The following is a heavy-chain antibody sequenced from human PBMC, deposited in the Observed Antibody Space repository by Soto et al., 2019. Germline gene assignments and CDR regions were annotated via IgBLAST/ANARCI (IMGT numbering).Heavy chain of an antibody. CDR1: GGSLRGYF. V-gene: IGHV4-34*01. J-gene: IGHJ4*02. Sequence: SETLSLTCDGYGGSLRGYFWSWIRQSPGKGLEWIGEINHSGSSTNYNPSLKGRVTMSVDTSKKQFSLHLTSVTVADTAVYYCARGLITGSHYSGGWYYFDSWGQGTQVTVS. CDR3: ARGLITGSHYSGGWYYFDS. CDR2: INHSGSST. D-gene: IGHD6-19*01.